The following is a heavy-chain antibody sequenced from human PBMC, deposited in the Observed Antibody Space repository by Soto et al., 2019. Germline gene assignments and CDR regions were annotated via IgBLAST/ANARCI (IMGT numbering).Heavy chain of an antibody. CDR3: ANLAVVVAATHAFDI. J-gene: IGHJ3*02. CDR2: ISYDGSNK. CDR1: GFTFSSYG. Sequence: PGGSLRLSCAASGFTFSSYGMHWVRQAPGKGLEWVAVISYDGSNKYYADSVKGRFTISRDNSKNTLYLQMNSLRAEDTAVYYCANLAVVVAATHAFDIWGQGTMVTVSS. D-gene: IGHD2-15*01. V-gene: IGHV3-30*18.